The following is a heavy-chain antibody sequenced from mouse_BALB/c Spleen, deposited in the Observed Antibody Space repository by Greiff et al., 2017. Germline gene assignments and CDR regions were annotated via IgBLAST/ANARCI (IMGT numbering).Heavy chain of an antibody. D-gene: IGHD1-1*01. CDR1: GFTFSSYA. J-gene: IGHJ1*01. CDR3: AREGFITTVVDFDV. Sequence: EVKLVESGGGLVKPGGSLKLSCAASGFTFSSYAMSWVRQTPEKRLEWVASISSGGSTYYPDSVKGRFTISRDNARNILYLQMSSLRSEDTAMYYCAREGFITTVVDFDVWGAGTTVTVSS. CDR2: ISSGGST. V-gene: IGHV5-6-5*01.